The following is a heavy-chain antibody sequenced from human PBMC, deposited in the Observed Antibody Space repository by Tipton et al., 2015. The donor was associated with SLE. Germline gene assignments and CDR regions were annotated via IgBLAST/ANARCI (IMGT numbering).Heavy chain of an antibody. V-gene: IGHV4-59*12. CDR2: IYYSGST. CDR1: GGSTSSNY. D-gene: IGHD3-22*01. Sequence: TLSLTCTVSGGSTSSNYWSWIRQPPGKGLEWIGYIYYSGSTNYNPSLKSRVTISVDTSKNQFSLKLTSVTAADTAVYYCARDEYHYDGSGYHLLGHFDYWGQGTLVTVSS. CDR3: ARDEYHYDGSGYHLLGHFDY. J-gene: IGHJ4*02.